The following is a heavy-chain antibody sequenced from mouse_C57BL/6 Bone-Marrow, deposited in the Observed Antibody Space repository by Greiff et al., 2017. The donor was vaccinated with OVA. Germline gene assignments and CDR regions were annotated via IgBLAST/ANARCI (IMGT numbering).Heavy chain of an antibody. CDR2: INPYNGGT. V-gene: IGHV1-19*01. CDR1: GYTFTDYY. Sequence: VQLQQSGPVLVKPGASVKMSCKASGYTFTDYYMNWVKQSHGKSLEWIGVINPYNGGTSYNQKFKGKATLTVDKSSSTAYMELNSLTSEDSAVYYCANYYGSSLDYWGQGTTLTVSS. D-gene: IGHD1-1*01. J-gene: IGHJ2*01. CDR3: ANYYGSSLDY.